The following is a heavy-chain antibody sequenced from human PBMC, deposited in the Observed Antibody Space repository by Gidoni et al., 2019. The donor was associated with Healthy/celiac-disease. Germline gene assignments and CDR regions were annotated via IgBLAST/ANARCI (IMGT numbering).Heavy chain of an antibody. V-gene: IGHV1-58*02. D-gene: IGHD3-9*01. Sequence: QMQLVQSGPEVKKPGTSVKVSCKASGFTFTSSAMQWVRQARGQRLEWIGWIVVGSGNTNYAQKFQERVTITRDMSTSTAYMELSSLRSEDTAVYYCAADTPGVLRYFDWFDAFDIWGQGTMVTVSS. CDR2: IVVGSGNT. CDR3: AADTPGVLRYFDWFDAFDI. J-gene: IGHJ3*02. CDR1: GFTFTSSA.